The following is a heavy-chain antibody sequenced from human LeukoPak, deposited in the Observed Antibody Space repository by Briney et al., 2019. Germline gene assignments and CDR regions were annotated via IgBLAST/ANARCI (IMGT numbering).Heavy chain of an antibody. V-gene: IGHV1-69*05. CDR1: GGTFSSYA. J-gene: IGHJ5*02. Sequence: GSSVKVSCKASGGTFSSYAISWVRQAPGQGLEWMGGIIPIFGTANYAQKFQGRVTITTDESTSTAYMELSSLRSEDTAVYYCATITGTTRSGWFDPWGQGTLVTVSS. CDR2: IIPIFGTA. CDR3: ATITGTTRSGWFDP. D-gene: IGHD1-7*01.